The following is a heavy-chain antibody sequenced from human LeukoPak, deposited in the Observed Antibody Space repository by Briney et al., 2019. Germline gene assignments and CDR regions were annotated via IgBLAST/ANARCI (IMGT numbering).Heavy chain of an antibody. CDR1: GGSFSGYY. CDR3: ARCGVYSSSRREYWFDP. D-gene: IGHD6-6*01. V-gene: IGHV4-34*01. J-gene: IGHJ5*02. CDR2: INHSGST. Sequence: SETLSLTCAVYGGSFSGYYWSWIRQPPGKGLEWIGEINHSGSTNYNPSLKSRVTISVDTSKNQFSLKLGSVTAADTAVYYCARCGVYSSSRREYWFDPWGQGTLVTVSS.